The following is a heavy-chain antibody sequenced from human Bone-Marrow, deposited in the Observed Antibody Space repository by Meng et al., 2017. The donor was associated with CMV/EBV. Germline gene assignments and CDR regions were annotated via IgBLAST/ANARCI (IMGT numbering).Heavy chain of an antibody. J-gene: IGHJ4*02. V-gene: IGHV3-7*01. Sequence: GESLKISCAASGFTFDTYSMNWVRQAPGKGLEWVANIKQDGSEKYYVDSVKGRFTISRDNAKNTLYLQMNSLRAEDTAVYYCVRAHKDSSSLPVDYWGQGTLVTVSS. CDR2: IKQDGSEK. CDR3: VRAHKDSSSLPVDY. CDR1: GFTFDTYS. D-gene: IGHD6-19*01.